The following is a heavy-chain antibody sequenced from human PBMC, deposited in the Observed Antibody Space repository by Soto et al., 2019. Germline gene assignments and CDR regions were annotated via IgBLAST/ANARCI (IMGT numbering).Heavy chain of an antibody. CDR3: ASSAAVVVTAPFES. V-gene: IGHV4-39*01. CDR2: IYYNGRT. CDR1: GGSVNSSFYY. J-gene: IGHJ4*02. Sequence: KPSETLSLTCTVSGGSVNSSFYYWGWIRQPPGKGLEWIGSIYYNGRTYSNPSLKSRVTISVDMSKNQFSLNLRSVTVADTAIYFCASSAAVVVTAPFESWGQGILVTVSS. D-gene: IGHD2-21*02.